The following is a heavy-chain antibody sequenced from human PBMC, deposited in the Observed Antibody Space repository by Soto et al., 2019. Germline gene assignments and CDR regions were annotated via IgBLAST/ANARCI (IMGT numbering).Heavy chain of an antibody. Sequence: PGGSLRLSCAASDFNFSEAWMNWVRQAPGKGLEWISIIYSAGNTYYADSVKGRFTISRDNSKNTLYLQMNSLGAEDTAVYYCARDFVVGGPTINYYYGMDVWGQGTTVTVSS. J-gene: IGHJ6*02. V-gene: IGHV3-66*01. CDR3: ARDFVVGGPTINYYYGMDV. D-gene: IGHD1-26*01. CDR1: DFNFSEAW. CDR2: IYSAGNT.